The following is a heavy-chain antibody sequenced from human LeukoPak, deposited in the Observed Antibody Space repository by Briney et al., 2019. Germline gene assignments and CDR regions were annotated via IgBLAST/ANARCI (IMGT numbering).Heavy chain of an antibody. CDR2: INHSGST. CDR3: ASRYDYVWGSYRPFDC. V-gene: IGHV4-34*01. J-gene: IGHJ4*02. CDR1: GGSFSGYY. D-gene: IGHD3-16*02. Sequence: SETLSLTCAVYGGSFSGYYWSWIRQPPGKGLEWIGEINHSGSTNYNPSLKSRVTISVDTSKNQFSLKLSSVTAADTAVYYCASRYDYVWGSYRPFDCWGQGTLVTVSS.